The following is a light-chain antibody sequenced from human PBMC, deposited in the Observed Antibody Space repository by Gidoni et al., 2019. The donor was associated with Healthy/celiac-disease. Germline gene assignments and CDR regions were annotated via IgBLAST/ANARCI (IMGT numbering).Light chain of an antibody. CDR3: QQRSNWPLT. V-gene: IGKV3-11*01. CDR2: DAS. J-gene: IGKJ4*01. CDR1: QSVSSS. Sequence: EIVLTQSPATLSLSPGERATLSCRASQSVSSSLAWYQPKPGHAPRLLIYDASNRATGIPARFSGSGSGTDFTLTISSLEPEDFAVYYCQQRSNWPLTFGGGTKVEIK.